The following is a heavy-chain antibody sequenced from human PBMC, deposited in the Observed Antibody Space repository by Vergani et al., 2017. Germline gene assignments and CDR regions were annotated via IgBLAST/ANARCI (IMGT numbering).Heavy chain of an antibody. Sequence: QVQLVQSGAEVKKPGSSVKVSCKASGGTFNSYTVRWVRQAPGQGLEWMGRIIPILGIANYAQKFQGRVTITADKSTSTAYMELSSLRSEDTAVYYCARDFSYGRSWGQGTLVTVSS. V-gene: IGHV1-69*08. D-gene: IGHD5-18*01. CDR1: GGTFNSYT. CDR2: IIPILGIA. J-gene: IGHJ5*02. CDR3: ARDFSYGRS.